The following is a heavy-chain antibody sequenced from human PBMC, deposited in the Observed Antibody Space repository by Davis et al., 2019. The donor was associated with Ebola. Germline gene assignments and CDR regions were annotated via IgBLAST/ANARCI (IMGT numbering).Heavy chain of an antibody. V-gene: IGHV3-7*03. D-gene: IGHD3-3*01. CDR2: IKQDGSEK. CDR1: GFTFSSYA. J-gene: IGHJ2*01. Sequence: PGGSLRLSCAASGFTFSSYAMHWVRQAPGKGLEWVANIKQDGSEKYYVDSMKGRFTISRDNAKNSLYLQMNSLRAEDTAVYYCARDQFLEWLFRYFDLWGRGTLVTVSS. CDR3: ARDQFLEWLFRYFDL.